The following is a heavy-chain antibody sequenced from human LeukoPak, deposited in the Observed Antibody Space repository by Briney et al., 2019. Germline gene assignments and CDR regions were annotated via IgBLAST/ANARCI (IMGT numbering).Heavy chain of an antibody. Sequence: PGGSLRLSCAASGFTFSSYSMNWVRQAPGKGLEWVSSISSSSSYIYYADSVKGRFTISRDNAKNSLYLQMNSLRAEDTAIYHCAKDLVVAATSGAFDFWGQGTMVTVSS. J-gene: IGHJ3*01. CDR1: GFTFSSYS. V-gene: IGHV3-21*04. CDR2: ISSSSSYI. D-gene: IGHD2-15*01. CDR3: AKDLVVAATSGAFDF.